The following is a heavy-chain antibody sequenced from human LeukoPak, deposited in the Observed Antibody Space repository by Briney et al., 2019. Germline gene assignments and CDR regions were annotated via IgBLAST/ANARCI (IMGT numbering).Heavy chain of an antibody. D-gene: IGHD2-15*01. CDR2: TVSRGTT. V-gene: IGHV3-23*01. J-gene: IGHJ5*02. Sequence: PGGSLRLSCVASGFTFTSDAMNWVRQAPGKGLEWVSSTVSRGTTQYADSVKGRFTVSRDTSKNTLYLQMNSLRADDTAVYYCARIFTADCSGGSCYSGWFDPWGQGTLVTVSS. CDR3: ARIFTADCSGGSCYSGWFDP. CDR1: GFTFTSDA.